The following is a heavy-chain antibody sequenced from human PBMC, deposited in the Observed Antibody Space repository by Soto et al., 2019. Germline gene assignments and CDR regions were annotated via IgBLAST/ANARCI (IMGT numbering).Heavy chain of an antibody. CDR3: TRKHSMAV. Sequence: DVHLVEAGGDLVQPGGSLRLSCAASGFTVSDNYMNWVRQAPGKGLEWVSTIYRSGDTIYADSVKGRFTISRYNAKNTLYLQMNGLRAEDTAVYYCTRKHSMAVWGQGTTITVSS. CDR2: IYRSGDT. J-gene: IGHJ6*02. V-gene: IGHV3-66*01. CDR1: GFTVSDNY.